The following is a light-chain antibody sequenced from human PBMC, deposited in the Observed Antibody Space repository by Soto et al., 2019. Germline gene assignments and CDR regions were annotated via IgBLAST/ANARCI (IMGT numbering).Light chain of an antibody. Sequence: DIQMTQSPSTLSASVGDRVTITCRASQSISSWLAWYQQKPGKAPKLLIYKASSLESGVPSRLSGSGSGTEITLTISSLQPADFATYYWHQYNSLWTFGQGTKVEIK. CDR1: QSISSW. CDR3: HQYNSLWT. J-gene: IGKJ1*01. CDR2: KAS. V-gene: IGKV1-5*03.